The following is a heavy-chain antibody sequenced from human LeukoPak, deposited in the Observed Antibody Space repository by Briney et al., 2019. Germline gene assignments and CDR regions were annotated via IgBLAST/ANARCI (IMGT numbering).Heavy chain of an antibody. CDR1: GGSISSDY. Sequence: PSEALSLTCTVSGGSISSDYWSWIRQPAGKGLEWIGRIYTSGSTNYNPSLKSRVTMSVDTSKNQFSLKLSSVTAADTAVYYCARVGVSTVTKWSHAFDIWGQGTMVTVSS. CDR2: IYTSGST. CDR3: ARVGVSTVTKWSHAFDI. J-gene: IGHJ3*02. D-gene: IGHD4-17*01. V-gene: IGHV4-4*07.